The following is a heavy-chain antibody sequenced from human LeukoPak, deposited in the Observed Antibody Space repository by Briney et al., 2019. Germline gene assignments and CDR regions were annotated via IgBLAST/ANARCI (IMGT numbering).Heavy chain of an antibody. Sequence: PSETLSLTCTVSGGSISSYYWSWIRQPAGKGLEWIGRIYTSGSTNYNPSLKSRVTMSVDTSKNQFSLKLSSVTAADTAVYYCARRPYYYDSSGKRYWFDPWGQGTLVTVSS. CDR1: GGSISSYY. D-gene: IGHD3-22*01. CDR3: ARRPYYYDSSGKRYWFDP. V-gene: IGHV4-4*07. J-gene: IGHJ5*02. CDR2: IYTSGST.